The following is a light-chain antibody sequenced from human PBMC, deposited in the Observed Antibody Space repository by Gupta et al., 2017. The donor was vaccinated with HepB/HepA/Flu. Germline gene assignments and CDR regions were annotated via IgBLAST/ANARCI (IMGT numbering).Light chain of an antibody. V-gene: IGKV3-20*01. J-gene: IGKJ2*01. CDR3: QREDGSSYT. CDR1: QSVSTAY. Sequence: IVLTQSPGTLSLSPGERATLSCRASQSVSTAYLAWYQQKPGQAPRLLIHSASSRATGVPNMFSGSASGTDFTLSINILDPEDFAVYYCQREDGSSYTFGQGTKLDIK. CDR2: SAS.